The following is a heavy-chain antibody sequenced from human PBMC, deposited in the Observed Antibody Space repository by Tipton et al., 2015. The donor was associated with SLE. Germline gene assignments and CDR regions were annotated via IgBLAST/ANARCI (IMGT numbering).Heavy chain of an antibody. CDR3: TRDMGIDHLFDY. CDR2: ISGEGANT. Sequence: SGVAVSGYWMHWVRQVPGKGLVWLSRISGEGANTNSADSVRGRFTISRDNSKNTVYLQMDSLRAEDTAVYWCTRDMGIDHLFDYWGQGILVTVSS. D-gene: IGHD2-21*01. V-gene: IGHV3-74*01. CDR1: GVAVSGYW. J-gene: IGHJ4*02.